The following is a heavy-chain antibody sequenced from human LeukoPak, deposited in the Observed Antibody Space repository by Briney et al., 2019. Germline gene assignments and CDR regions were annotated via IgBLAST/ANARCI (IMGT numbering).Heavy chain of an antibody. D-gene: IGHD6-13*01. CDR2: ISYDGSNK. J-gene: IGHJ4*02. CDR3: ARGGSSWYMGDY. V-gene: IGHV3-30-3*01. CDR1: GFTFSSYA. Sequence: GGSLRLSCAASGFTFSSYAMRWVRQAPGKGLEWVAVISYDGSNKYYADSVKGRFTISRDNSKNTLYLQMNSLRAEDTAVYYCARGGSSWYMGDYWGQGTLVTVSS.